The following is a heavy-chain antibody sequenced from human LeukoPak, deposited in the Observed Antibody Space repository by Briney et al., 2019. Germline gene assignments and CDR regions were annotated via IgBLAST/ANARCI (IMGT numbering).Heavy chain of an antibody. CDR1: GFTFSSCT. V-gene: IGHV3-21*01. D-gene: IGHD6-13*01. Sequence: GGSLRLSCAASGFTFSSCTMNWVRQAPGKGLEWVSSITSSSLYIYYADSVKGRFTISRDNPKNTLYLQMNSLRTEDTAVYYCARGDKQLVFNRNKGGFDPWGQGTLVTVSS. CDR3: ARGDKQLVFNRNKGGFDP. J-gene: IGHJ5*02. CDR2: ITSSSLYI.